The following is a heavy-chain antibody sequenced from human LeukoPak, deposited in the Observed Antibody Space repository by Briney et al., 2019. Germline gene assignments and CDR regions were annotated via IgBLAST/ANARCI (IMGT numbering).Heavy chain of an antibody. CDR2: ISAYNGNS. Sequence: ASVKVSCKASGYTFTSYGISWVRQAPGQGLEWMGWISAYNGNSNYARKFQGRVTMTRDTSISTAYMELSRLRSDDTAVYYCARDGVLMVYAIDYWGQGTLVTVSS. CDR3: ARDGVLMVYAIDY. V-gene: IGHV1-18*01. D-gene: IGHD2-8*01. J-gene: IGHJ4*02. CDR1: GYTFTSYG.